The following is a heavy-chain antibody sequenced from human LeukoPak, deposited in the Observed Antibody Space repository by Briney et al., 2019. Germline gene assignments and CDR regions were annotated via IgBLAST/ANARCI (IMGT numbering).Heavy chain of an antibody. CDR2: ISYDGSNK. V-gene: IGHV3-30*18. Sequence: GGSLRLSCAASGFTFSSYGMHWVRQAPGKGLEWVAVISYDGSNKYYADSVKGRFTISRDNSKNTLYLQMNSLRAEDTAVYYCAKDQGHYDFWSGYSTRSLYGMDVWGQGTTVTVPS. CDR3: AKDQGHYDFWSGYSTRSLYGMDV. D-gene: IGHD3-3*01. J-gene: IGHJ6*02. CDR1: GFTFSSYG.